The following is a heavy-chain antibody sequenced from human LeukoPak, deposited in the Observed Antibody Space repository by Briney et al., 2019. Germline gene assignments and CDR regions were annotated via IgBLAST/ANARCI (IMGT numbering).Heavy chain of an antibody. CDR3: ARRDIVVVGDYYYYYYMDV. Sequence: GGSLRLSCAASGFTFSSYSMNWVRQAPGKGLEWVSSISSSSSYIYYADSVKGRFTISRDNAKNSLYLQMNSLRAEDTAVYYCARRDIVVVGDYYYYYYMDVWGKGTTVTVSS. CDR2: ISSSSSYI. V-gene: IGHV3-21*01. J-gene: IGHJ6*03. CDR1: GFTFSSYS. D-gene: IGHD2-2*01.